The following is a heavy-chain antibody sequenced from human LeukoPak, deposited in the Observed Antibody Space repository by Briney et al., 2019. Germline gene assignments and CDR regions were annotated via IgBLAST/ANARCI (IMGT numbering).Heavy chain of an antibody. J-gene: IGHJ6*03. Sequence: GGSLRLSCAASGFTFSSYAMSWVRQAPGKGLEWVSAISGSGGSTYYADSVKGRFTISRNNSKNTLYLQMNSLRAEDTAVYYCARGGEDIVVVPAAPPYYMDVWGKGTTVTVSS. CDR2: ISGSGGST. CDR3: ARGGEDIVVVPAAPPYYMDV. V-gene: IGHV3-23*01. CDR1: GFTFSSYA. D-gene: IGHD2-2*01.